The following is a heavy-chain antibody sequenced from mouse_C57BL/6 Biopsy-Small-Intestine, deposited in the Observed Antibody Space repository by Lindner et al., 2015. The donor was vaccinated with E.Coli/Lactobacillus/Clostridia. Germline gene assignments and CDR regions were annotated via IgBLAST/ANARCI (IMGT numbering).Heavy chain of an antibody. J-gene: IGHJ4*01. CDR3: ARVGLVYYAMDY. Sequence: VQLQESGPELVKPGASVKMSCKASGNTFTTYVIHWVKQKPGRGLEWIGYINPYNDGTNYNEKFKDKATLTSDKSSSTAYMELSSLTSEDSAVYYCARVGLVYYAMDYWGQGTSVTVSS. CDR1: GNTFTTYV. D-gene: IGHD2-2*01. V-gene: IGHV1-14*01. CDR2: INPYNDGT.